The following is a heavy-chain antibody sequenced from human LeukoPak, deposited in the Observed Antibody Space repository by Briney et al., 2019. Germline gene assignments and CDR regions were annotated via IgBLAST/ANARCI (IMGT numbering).Heavy chain of an antibody. CDR1: GGSISSGSYY. J-gene: IGHJ4*02. CDR2: IYTSGST. CDR3: ARLVARYYDILTGYSEQDY. V-gene: IGHV4-61*02. Sequence: SETLSLTCTVSGGSISSGSYYWSWIRQPAGKGLEWIGRIYTSGSTNYNPSLKSRVTISVDTSKNQFSLKLSSVTAADTAVYYCARLVARYYDILTGYSEQDYWGQGTLVTVSS. D-gene: IGHD3-9*01.